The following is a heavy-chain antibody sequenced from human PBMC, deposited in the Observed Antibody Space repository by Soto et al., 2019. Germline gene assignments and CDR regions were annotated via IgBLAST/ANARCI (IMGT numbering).Heavy chain of an antibody. CDR3: ARKGPSGTQPLDY. Sequence: SVKVSCKASGGTFSIYAISCVLQSPGQGLEWMGGIIPIFGTANYAQKFQGRVTITADESTSTAYMELSSLRSEDTAVYYCARKGPSGTQPLDYWGQGTLVTVSS. J-gene: IGHJ4*02. V-gene: IGHV1-69*13. D-gene: IGHD3-10*01. CDR1: GGTFSIYA. CDR2: IIPIFGTA.